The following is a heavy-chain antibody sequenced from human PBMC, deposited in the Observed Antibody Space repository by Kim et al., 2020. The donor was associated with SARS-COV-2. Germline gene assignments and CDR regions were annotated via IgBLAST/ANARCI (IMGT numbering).Heavy chain of an antibody. D-gene: IGHD6-19*01. V-gene: IGHV3-9*01. J-gene: IGHJ4*02. Sequence: ENSVQGRFTISRYKAKKTHSLQMNSLKTEDTALYYCAKAGYSSGWYEVDYWGQGTLVTVSS. CDR3: AKAGYSSGWYEVDY.